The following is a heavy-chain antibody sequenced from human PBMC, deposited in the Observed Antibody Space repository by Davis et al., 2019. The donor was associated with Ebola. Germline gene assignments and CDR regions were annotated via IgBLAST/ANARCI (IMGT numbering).Heavy chain of an antibody. CDR1: GFTFSGSA. V-gene: IGHV3-73*01. Sequence: PGGSLRLSCAASGFTFSGSAIHWVRQASGKGLEWLGRVRIKANNYATTYAASLKGRFSLSRDESRNMTYLQMNNLKIDDTAVYYCTRVAVAWFDSWGQGTLVTVSS. D-gene: IGHD5-12*01. CDR3: TRVAVAWFDS. CDR2: VRIKANNYAT. J-gene: IGHJ5*01.